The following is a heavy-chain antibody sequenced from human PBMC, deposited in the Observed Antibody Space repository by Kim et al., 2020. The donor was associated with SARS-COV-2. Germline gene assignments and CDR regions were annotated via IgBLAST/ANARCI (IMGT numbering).Heavy chain of an antibody. Sequence: ASVKVSCKASGYTFTSYGISWVRQAPGQGLEWMGWISAYNGNTNYAQKLQGRVTMTTDTSTSTAYMELRSLRSDDTAVYYCARGRGHLGYCSGGSCYPSWFDPWGQGTLVTVSS. CDR2: ISAYNGNT. CDR3: ARGRGHLGYCSGGSCYPSWFDP. V-gene: IGHV1-18*01. J-gene: IGHJ5*02. D-gene: IGHD2-15*01. CDR1: GYTFTSYG.